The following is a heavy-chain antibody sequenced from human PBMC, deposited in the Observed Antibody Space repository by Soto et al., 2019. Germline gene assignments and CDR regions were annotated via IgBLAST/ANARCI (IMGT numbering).Heavy chain of an antibody. V-gene: IGHV4-34*01. D-gene: IGHD5-12*01. CDR2: INHSGST. Sequence: PSETLSLTCAVYGGSFSGYYWSWIRQPPGKGLEWIGEINHSGSTNYNPSLKSRVTISVDTSKNQFSLKLSSVTAADTAVYYCARGRGSLRLKKSSFDYWGQGTLVTVSS. CDR3: ARGRGSLRLKKSSFDY. J-gene: IGHJ4*02. CDR1: GGSFSGYY.